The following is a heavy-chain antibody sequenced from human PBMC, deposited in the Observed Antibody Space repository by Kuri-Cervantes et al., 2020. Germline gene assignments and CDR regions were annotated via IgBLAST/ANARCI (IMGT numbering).Heavy chain of an antibody. CDR2: TYYSGST. CDR1: GGSISSYF. V-gene: IGHV4-59*01. D-gene: IGHD1-1*01. Sequence: SETLSLTCTVSGGSISSYFWSWIRRPPGKGLEWIGYTYYSGSTNYNPSLKSRVTISLEASKNQFSLKLSSVTAADTAVYYCARDDWKFNWFDPWGQGTLVTVSS. J-gene: IGHJ5*02. CDR3: ARDDWKFNWFDP.